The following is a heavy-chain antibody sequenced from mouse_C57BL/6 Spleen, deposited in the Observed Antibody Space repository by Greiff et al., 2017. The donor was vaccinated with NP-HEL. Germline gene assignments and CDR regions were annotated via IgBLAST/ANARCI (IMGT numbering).Heavy chain of an antibody. CDR2: INPNNGGT. J-gene: IGHJ2*01. CDR3: ARIYYGSSLYYFDY. CDR1: GYTFTDYY. D-gene: IGHD1-1*01. Sequence: EVQLQQSGPELVKPGASVKISCKASGYTFTDYYMNWVKQSHGKSLEWIGDINPNNGGTSYNQKFKGKATLTVDKTSSTAYMELRSLPSEDSAVYYCARIYYGSSLYYFDYWGQGTTLTVSS. V-gene: IGHV1-26*01.